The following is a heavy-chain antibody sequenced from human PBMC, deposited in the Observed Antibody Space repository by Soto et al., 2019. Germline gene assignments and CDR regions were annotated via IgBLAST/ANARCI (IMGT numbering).Heavy chain of an antibody. J-gene: IGHJ4*02. CDR3: AKDSWVEMATILNY. Sequence: GGALRGSCTDSGFTCGDYTRSWFRQAPGKGLEWVAVISYDGSNKYYADSVKGRFTISRDNSKNTLYLQMNSLRAEDTAVYYCAKDSWVEMATILNYWGQGTLVTVSS. D-gene: IGHD5-12*01. CDR1: GFTCGDYT. V-gene: IGHV3-30*04. CDR2: ISYDGSNK.